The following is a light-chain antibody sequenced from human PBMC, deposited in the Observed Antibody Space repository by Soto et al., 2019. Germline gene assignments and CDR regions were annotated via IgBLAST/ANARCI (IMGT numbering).Light chain of an antibody. V-gene: IGLV1-40*01. CDR1: SSNIGAGYD. Sequence: QSVLTQPPSVSGAPGQGVTISCAGTSSNIGAGYDVHWYQQVPETAPKLLIYTNSNRPSGVPDRFSGSKSGTSASLAITGLQAADEADYYCQSYDSSLSALVFGGGTKLTVL. CDR3: QSYDSSLSALV. CDR2: TNS. J-gene: IGLJ3*02.